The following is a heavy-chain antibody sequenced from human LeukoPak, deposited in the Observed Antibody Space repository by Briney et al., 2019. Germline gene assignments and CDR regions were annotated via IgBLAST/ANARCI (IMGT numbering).Heavy chain of an antibody. D-gene: IGHD1-26*01. Sequence: GASVKVSCKASGGTFSSYAISWVRQAPGQGLEWMGEIIPIFGTANYAQKLQGRATITADGSTRTAYMELSSLRSEDTAVYYCARKQTVGATHAFDIWGQGTMVIVSS. V-gene: IGHV1-69*13. CDR3: ARKQTVGATHAFDI. CDR1: GGTFSSYA. CDR2: IIPIFGTA. J-gene: IGHJ3*02.